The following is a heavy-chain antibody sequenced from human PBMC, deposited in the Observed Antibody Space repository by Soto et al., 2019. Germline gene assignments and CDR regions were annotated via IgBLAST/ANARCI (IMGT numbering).Heavy chain of an antibody. CDR1: GGSFSGFY. CDR2: SNHVGST. V-gene: IGHV4-34*01. CDR3: ARVLIAGVTTD. Sequence: QVQLQQWGAGLLKPSETLSLTCAVYGGSFSGFYWSWIRQPPGKGLEWIGESNHVGSTNYNPSLKSRVTMSVDPYKNQFSLRLTSVTAADTAVYYCARVLIAGVTTDWGQGTLVSVSS. D-gene: IGHD5-18*01. J-gene: IGHJ4*02.